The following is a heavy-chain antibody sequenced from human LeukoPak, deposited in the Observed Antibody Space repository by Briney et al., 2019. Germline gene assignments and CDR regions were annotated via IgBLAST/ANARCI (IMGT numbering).Heavy chain of an antibody. Sequence: GGSLRLSCAASGFTFSSYWMHWVRQAPGKGLVWVSRINTDGSSTSYADSVKGRFTISRDNAKNTLYLQMNSLRAEDTAVYYCARTRGGTNGPFDYWGQGTLVTVSS. CDR3: ARTRGGTNGPFDY. D-gene: IGHD2-8*01. CDR2: INTDGSST. CDR1: GFTFSSYW. J-gene: IGHJ4*02. V-gene: IGHV3-74*01.